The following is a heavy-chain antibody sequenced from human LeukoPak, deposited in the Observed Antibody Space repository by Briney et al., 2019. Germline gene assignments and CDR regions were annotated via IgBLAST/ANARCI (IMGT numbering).Heavy chain of an antibody. D-gene: IGHD3-22*01. Sequence: GGSLRLSCAASGFTFSSYAMHWVRQAPGKGLEWVAVISYDGSNKYYADSVKGRFTISRDNSKNTLYLQMNSLRAEDTAVYYCARDPSPAVVVISWFDPWGQGTLVTVSS. CDR3: ARDPSPAVVVISWFDP. J-gene: IGHJ5*02. CDR2: ISYDGSNK. V-gene: IGHV3-30-3*01. CDR1: GFTFSSYA.